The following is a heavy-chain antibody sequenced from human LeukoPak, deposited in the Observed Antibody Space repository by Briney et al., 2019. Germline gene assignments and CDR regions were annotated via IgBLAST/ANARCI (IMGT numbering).Heavy chain of an antibody. V-gene: IGHV4-59*01. D-gene: IGHD2-15*01. CDR1: GGSISSYY. CDR3: ARSVEGYCRGGSCYYYSYYMDV. J-gene: IGHJ6*03. Sequence: PSETLSLTCTVSGGSISSYYWSWIRQPPGKGLEWIGYIYYSGSTNYNPSLKSRVTIPVDTSKNQFSLKLSSVTAADTAVYYCARSVEGYCRGGSCYYYSYYMDVWGKGTTVTVSS. CDR2: IYYSGST.